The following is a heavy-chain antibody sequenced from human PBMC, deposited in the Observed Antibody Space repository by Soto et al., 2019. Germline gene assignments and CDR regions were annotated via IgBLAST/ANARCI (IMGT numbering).Heavy chain of an antibody. J-gene: IGHJ5*02. CDR3: TVTLIVVVIPHWFDP. CDR2: IKSKTDGGTT. CDR1: GFTFSNAW. Sequence: GGSLRLSCAASGFTFSNAWMGWVRQAPGKGLEWVGRIKSKTDGGTTDYAAPVKGRFTISRDDSKNTLYLQMNSLKTEDTAVYYCTVTLIVVVIPHWFDPWGQGTLVTVSS. V-gene: IGHV3-15*01. D-gene: IGHD3-22*01.